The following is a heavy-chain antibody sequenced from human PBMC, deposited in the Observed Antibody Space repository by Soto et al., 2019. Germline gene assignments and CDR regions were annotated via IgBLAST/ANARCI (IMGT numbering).Heavy chain of an antibody. CDR3: ARGGGTILAPIP. CDR2: INPNSGVT. D-gene: IGHD2-2*01. V-gene: IGHV1-2*02. Sequence: ASVKVSCKASGYTFTGYFIHWVRQAPGEGLEWVGYINPNSGVTKYAPRFLGRVTITRDTSIRTAYMDLNNLRSDDTAVYFCARGGGTILAPIPWGQGTMPTVSS. J-gene: IGHJ5*02. CDR1: GYTFTGYF.